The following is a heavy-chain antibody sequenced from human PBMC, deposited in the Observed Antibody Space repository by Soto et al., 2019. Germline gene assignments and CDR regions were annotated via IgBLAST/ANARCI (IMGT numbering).Heavy chain of an antibody. D-gene: IGHD2-2*01. Sequence: EVQLLESGGDFVQPGGSLRLSCAASGFTFTSYAMNWVRQTPGKGLEWVSTISGGGVTKHYADSVKGRFTVSRDSSTNTLSLHMDSLRVEDTAVYYCARSSGATTSCFNYWGQRTLVIVSS. J-gene: IGHJ4*02. CDR2: ISGGGVTK. CDR1: GFTFTSYA. CDR3: ARSSGATTSCFNY. V-gene: IGHV3-23*01.